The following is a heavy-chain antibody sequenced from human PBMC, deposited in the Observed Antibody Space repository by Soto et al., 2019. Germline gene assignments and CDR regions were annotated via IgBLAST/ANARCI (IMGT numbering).Heavy chain of an antibody. J-gene: IGHJ6*03. CDR2: ISWNSGSI. Sequence: PGGSLRLSCAASGFTFDDYAMHWVRQAPGKGLEWVSGISWNSGSIGYADSVKGRFTISRDNAKNSLYLQMNSLRAEDTALYYCAKDIRAYYYYYMAVWGKGTTVTVSS. CDR3: AKDIRAYYYYYMAV. CDR1: GFTFDDYA. V-gene: IGHV3-9*01.